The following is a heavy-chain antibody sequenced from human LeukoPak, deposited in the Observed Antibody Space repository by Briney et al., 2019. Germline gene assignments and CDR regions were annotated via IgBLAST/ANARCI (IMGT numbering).Heavy chain of an antibody. Sequence: SETLSLTCAVYGGSFSGYYWSWIRQPPGKGLEWIGEINHSGSTNYNPSLKSRVTISVDTSKNQFSLKLSSVTAADTAVYYCARAGIVARRGGVFDYWGQGTLVTVPS. CDR1: GGSFSGYY. D-gene: IGHD6-6*01. CDR2: INHSGST. J-gene: IGHJ4*02. V-gene: IGHV4-34*01. CDR3: ARAGIVARRGGVFDY.